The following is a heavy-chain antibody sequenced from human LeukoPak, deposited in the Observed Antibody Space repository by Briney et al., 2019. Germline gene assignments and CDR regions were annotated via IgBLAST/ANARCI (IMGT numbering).Heavy chain of an antibody. CDR3: ARGRLSSTEFDY. CDR1: GGSISSYY. CDR2: IYYSGST. Sequence: SETLSLTCTVSGGSISSYYWSWIRQPPGKGLEWIGYIYYSGSTNYNPSLKSRVSISVYTSKNQLSLKLSSVTAADTAVYYCARGRLSSTEFDYWGQGTLVTVSS. D-gene: IGHD6-25*01. V-gene: IGHV4-59*01. J-gene: IGHJ4*01.